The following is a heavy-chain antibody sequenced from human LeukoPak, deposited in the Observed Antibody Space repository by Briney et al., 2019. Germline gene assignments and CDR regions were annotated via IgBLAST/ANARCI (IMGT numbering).Heavy chain of an antibody. J-gene: IGHJ4*02. V-gene: IGHV3-30*03. CDR1: GFTFRSYG. CDR3: ARDVLGGFDY. D-gene: IGHD2-8*01. CDR2: ISYDGSNK. Sequence: GGSLRLSCAASGFTFRSYGMHWVRQAPGKGLEWVAVISYDGSNKYYADSVKGRFTISRDNAKNSLYLQMNSLRAEDTAVYYCARDVLGGFDYWGQGTLVTVSS.